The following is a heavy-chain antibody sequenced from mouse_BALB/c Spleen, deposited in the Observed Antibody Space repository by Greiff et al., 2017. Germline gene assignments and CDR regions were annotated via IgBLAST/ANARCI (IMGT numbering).Heavy chain of an antibody. Sequence: EVQLVESGGGLVKPGGSLKLSCAASGFTFSSYAMSWVRQTPEKRLEWVASISSGGSTYYPDSVKGRFTISRDNARNILYLQMSSLRSEDTAMYYCARGGEVRTFAYWGQGTLVTVSA. CDR3: ARGGEVRTFAY. J-gene: IGHJ3*01. V-gene: IGHV5-6-5*01. CDR1: GFTFSSYA. CDR2: ISSGGST. D-gene: IGHD2-14*01.